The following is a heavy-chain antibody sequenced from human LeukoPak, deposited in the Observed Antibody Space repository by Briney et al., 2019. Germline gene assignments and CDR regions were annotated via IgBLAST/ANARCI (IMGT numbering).Heavy chain of an antibody. J-gene: IGHJ3*02. CDR1: GFTFNSYA. Sequence: PGGSLRLSCAASGFTFNSYAMNWVRQAPGKGLEWVSTISSSGNNTYYADSVKGRFTISRDNSKNTLYLQMNSLRAEDTAVYYCARDGSRRDMAAFDIWGQGTMVTVSS. CDR3: ARDGSRRDMAAFDI. V-gene: IGHV3-23*01. D-gene: IGHD6-13*01. CDR2: ISSSGNNT.